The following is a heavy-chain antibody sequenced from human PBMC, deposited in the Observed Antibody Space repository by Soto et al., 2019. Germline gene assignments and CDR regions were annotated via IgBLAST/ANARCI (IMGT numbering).Heavy chain of an antibody. CDR1: GGTFSSYA. CDR2: IIPIFGTA. V-gene: IGHV1-69*01. Sequence: SCKASGGTFSSYAISWVRQAPGQGLEWMGGIIPIFGTANYAQKFQGRVTITADESTTTAYMELSSLRSEDTAVYYCARDLKRYYDSSGYGYYYYGMDVWGQGTTVTVSS. D-gene: IGHD3-22*01. J-gene: IGHJ6*02. CDR3: ARDLKRYYDSSGYGYYYYGMDV.